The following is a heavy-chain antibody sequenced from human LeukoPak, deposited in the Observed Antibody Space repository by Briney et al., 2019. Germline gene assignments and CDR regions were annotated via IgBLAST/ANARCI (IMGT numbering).Heavy chain of an antibody. CDR2: ISYSGST. Sequence: PSETLSLTCTVSGGSISSTSYSWGWIRQPPGKGLEWIGTISYSGSTYDNASLKSRVTTSVDTSKNQFSLKLSSVTAADTAVYYCARHLLGEYYWSGYSYYFDYWGQGILVTVSS. J-gene: IGHJ4*02. CDR3: ARHLLGEYYWSGYSYYFDY. D-gene: IGHD3-3*01. V-gene: IGHV4-39*01. CDR1: GGSISSTSYS.